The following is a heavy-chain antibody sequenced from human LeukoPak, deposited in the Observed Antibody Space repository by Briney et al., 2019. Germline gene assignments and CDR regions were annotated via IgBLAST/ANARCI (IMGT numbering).Heavy chain of an antibody. CDR3: ARGGGNPILYHYYYMDV. CDR2: MDPNSGNT. V-gene: IGHV1-8*03. J-gene: IGHJ6*03. CDR1: GYTFTSYD. D-gene: IGHD4-23*01. Sequence: ASVKVSCKASGYTFTSYDINWVRQATGQGLEWMGWMDPNSGNTGYAQKFQGRVTITRNTSISTAYMELSSLRSEDTAVYYCARGGGNPILYHYYYMDVWGKGTTVTVSS.